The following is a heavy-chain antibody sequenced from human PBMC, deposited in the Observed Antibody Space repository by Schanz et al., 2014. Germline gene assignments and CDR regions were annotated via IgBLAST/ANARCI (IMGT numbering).Heavy chain of an antibody. CDR3: ARDRGYCSGGSCLTFDY. CDR1: GFTVSSNH. V-gene: IGHV3-66*01. CDR2: IYSGIGA. Sequence: EVRLVESGGGLVQPGGSLRLSCEASGFTVSSNHMSWVRQAPGKGLEWVSVIYSGIGAYYADSVKDRFTISRDNSKNTLYLQMNTLRAEDTAVYYCARDRGYCSGGSCLTFDYWGQGTLVTVSS. D-gene: IGHD2-15*01. J-gene: IGHJ4*02.